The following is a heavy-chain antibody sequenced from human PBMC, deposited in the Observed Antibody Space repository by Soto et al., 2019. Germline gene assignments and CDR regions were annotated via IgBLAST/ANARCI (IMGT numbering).Heavy chain of an antibody. D-gene: IGHD3-10*01. V-gene: IGHV3-48*02. J-gene: IGHJ5*02. CDR1: GFTFSSYS. CDR2: ISSSSSTI. CDR3: AREGTMVRGVSWFEP. Sequence: GGSLRLSCAASGFTFSSYSMNWVRQAPGKGLEWVSYISSSSSTIYYADSVKGRFTISRDNAKNSLYLQMNSLRDEDTAVYYCAREGTMVRGVSWFEPWGQGTLVTVSS.